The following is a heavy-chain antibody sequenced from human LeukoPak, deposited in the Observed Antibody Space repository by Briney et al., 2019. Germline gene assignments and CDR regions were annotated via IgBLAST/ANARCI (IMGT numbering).Heavy chain of an antibody. CDR3: AKGSNHRAAGNRFDY. V-gene: IGHV3-23*01. J-gene: IGHJ4*02. Sequence: GGSLRLSCAASGFTFSSYAMSWVRQAPGKGLEWVSAISGSGGSTYYADSVKGRFTISRDNSKNTLYLQMNSLRAEDTAVYHCAKGSNHRAAGNRFDYWGQGTLVTVSS. CDR1: GFTFSSYA. D-gene: IGHD6-13*01. CDR2: ISGSGGST.